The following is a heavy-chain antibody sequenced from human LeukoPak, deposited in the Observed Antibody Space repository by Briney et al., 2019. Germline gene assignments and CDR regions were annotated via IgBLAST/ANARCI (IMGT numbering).Heavy chain of an antibody. D-gene: IGHD2-15*01. CDR1: VFTFSRYG. V-gene: IGHV3-23*01. CDR3: AKSKEDCCGSFDP. J-gene: IGHJ5*02. CDR2: ISGSATT. Sequence: GGSLRLSCAASVFTFSRYGMSWVRQAPGKGLEWVSAISGSATTYYADSVRGRFIISRDNSKNTLYLQMSSLRAEDTAVYYCAKSKEDCCGSFDPWGQGTLVTVSS.